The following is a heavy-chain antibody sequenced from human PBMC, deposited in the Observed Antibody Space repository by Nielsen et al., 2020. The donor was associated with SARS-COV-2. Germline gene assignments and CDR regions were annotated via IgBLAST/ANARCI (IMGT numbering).Heavy chain of an antibody. D-gene: IGHD6-13*01. J-gene: IGHJ4*02. V-gene: IGHV3-48*04. CDR3: ARDSGGAAAGLDY. CDR2: ISSSSSTI. Sequence: GESLKISCAASGFTFSSYSMNWVRQAPGKGLEWVSYISSSSSTIYYADSVKGRFTISRDNAKNSLYLQMNSLRAEDTAVYYCARDSGGAAAGLDYWGQGTLVTVSS. CDR1: GFTFSSYS.